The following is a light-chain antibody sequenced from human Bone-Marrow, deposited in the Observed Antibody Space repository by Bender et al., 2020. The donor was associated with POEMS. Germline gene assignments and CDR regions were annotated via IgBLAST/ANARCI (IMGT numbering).Light chain of an antibody. Sequence: SYVLTQPPLVSVAPIQMARITCAGENIGGRPVHWYQQKPGQAPVLVAYDNSDRPSGIPERFSGSNSGNTATLTISTVEAGAEAEYSCQVWDNSSGRGIWVFSGGTKLTVL. CDR3: QVWDNSSGRGIWV. CDR1: NIGGRP. J-gene: IGLJ3*02. V-gene: IGLV3-21*02. CDR2: DNS.